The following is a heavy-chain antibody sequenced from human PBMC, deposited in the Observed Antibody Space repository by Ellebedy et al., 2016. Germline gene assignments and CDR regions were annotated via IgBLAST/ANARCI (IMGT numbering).Heavy chain of an antibody. V-gene: IGHV3-73*01. CDR3: APTDFGLFGGRS. J-gene: IGHJ5*02. Sequence: GESLKISXEASGFSFSASGVDWVRQASGKGLEWVGRIRDKPNNYATVYHESVKGRFTLSRDDSKKTAYLQMNSLQPEDTAVYYCAPTDFGLFGGRSWGQGTLVTVSS. CDR1: GFSFSASG. D-gene: IGHD3-10*01. CDR2: IRDKPNNYAT.